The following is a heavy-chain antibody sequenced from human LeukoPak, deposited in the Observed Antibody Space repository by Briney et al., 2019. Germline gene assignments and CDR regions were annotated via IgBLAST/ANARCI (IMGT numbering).Heavy chain of an antibody. D-gene: IGHD3-3*01. CDR3: ARDQRFLEWLLAAFDI. CDR1: GFTFSSYT. J-gene: IGHJ3*02. Sequence: GGSLRLSCAASGFTFSSYTMNWVRQAPGKGLEWVSAISSDSFYIYYADSVKGRFTVSRDNAKNSLYLQMDSLRAEDTAIYYCARDQRFLEWLLAAFDIWGQGTMVTVSS. CDR2: ISSDSFYI. V-gene: IGHV3-21*01.